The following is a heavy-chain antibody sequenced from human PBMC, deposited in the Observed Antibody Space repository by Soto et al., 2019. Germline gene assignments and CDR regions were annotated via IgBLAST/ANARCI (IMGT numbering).Heavy chain of an antibody. Sequence: RRSCAACGLTLSSYAMSSFRQAPGKGLEWVSGISGSGDATYYTDSVKGRFTISRDNSKNTLSLQANSLRAEDTAVYYCVKHLGPAVRGLDYWGQGTVVTVS. D-gene: IGHD1-26*01. CDR3: VKHLGPAVRGLDY. V-gene: IGHV3-23*01. CDR1: GLTLSSYA. J-gene: IGHJ4*02. CDR2: ISGSGDAT.